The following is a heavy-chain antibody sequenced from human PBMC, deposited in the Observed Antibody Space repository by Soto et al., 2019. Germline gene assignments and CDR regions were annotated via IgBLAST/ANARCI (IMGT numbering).Heavy chain of an antibody. V-gene: IGHV3-13*01. D-gene: IGHD2-15*01. CDR1: GFTFSSYD. CDR3: ARDHCSGGSCYLSYMDV. J-gene: IGHJ6*03. CDR2: IGTAGDT. Sequence: EVQLVESGGGLVQPGGSLRLSCAASGFTFSSYDMHWVRQATGKGLEWVSAIGTAGDTYYPGSVKSRFTISRENAKNSLYLQMNSLRAGDTAVYYCARDHCSGGSCYLSYMDVWGKGTTVTVSS.